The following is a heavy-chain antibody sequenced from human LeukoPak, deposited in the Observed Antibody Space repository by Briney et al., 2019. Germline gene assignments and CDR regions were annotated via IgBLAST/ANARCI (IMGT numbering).Heavy chain of an antibody. CDR1: GLTFSSYA. CDR2: ISGSGSSR. CDR3: AKGHSDSGTGFDY. J-gene: IGHJ4*02. Sequence: GGSLRLSCAASGLTFSSYAMSWVRQAPGKGLEWVSGISGSGSSRDYADSVKGRFTISRDNSKNTLYLQMNTLRAEDTAVYYCAKGHSDSGTGFDYWGQGALVTVSS. D-gene: IGHD4-17*01. V-gene: IGHV3-23*01.